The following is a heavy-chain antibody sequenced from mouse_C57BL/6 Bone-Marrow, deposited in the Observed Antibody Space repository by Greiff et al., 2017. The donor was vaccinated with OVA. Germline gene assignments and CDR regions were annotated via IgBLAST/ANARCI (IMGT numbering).Heavy chain of an antibody. CDR2: IRNKPNGSTT. CDR3: ARYKGRVAVDYFDY. V-gene: IGHV7-3*01. CDR1: GFTFTNYY. Sequence: DVKLVESGGGLVQPGDSLSLSCAASGFTFTNYYMSWVRQPPGKALEWLAFIRNKPNGSTTEYSASVKGRFTISRDNSQSILYLQMNALRAEDSATYYCARYKGRVAVDYFDYWGQGTALTVSS. D-gene: IGHD1-1*01. J-gene: IGHJ2*01.